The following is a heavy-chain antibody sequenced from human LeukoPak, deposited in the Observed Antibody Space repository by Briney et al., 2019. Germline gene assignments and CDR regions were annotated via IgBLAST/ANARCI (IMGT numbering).Heavy chain of an antibody. CDR2: IIPILGIA. CDR3: ARVLEFYYSDTPRFDP. CDR1: GGTFSSYA. V-gene: IGHV1-69*04. D-gene: IGHD3-22*01. Sequence: ASVKVSCKASGGTFSSYAISWVRQAPGQGLEWMGRIIPILGIANYAQKFQGRVTITADKSTSTAYMELSSLRSEDTAVYYCARVLEFYYSDTPRFDPWGQGTLVTVSS. J-gene: IGHJ5*02.